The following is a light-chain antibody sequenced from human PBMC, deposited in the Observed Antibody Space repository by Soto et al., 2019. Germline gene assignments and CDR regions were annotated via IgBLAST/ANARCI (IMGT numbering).Light chain of an antibody. CDR1: QDINTY. J-gene: IGKJ1*01. V-gene: IGKV3-11*01. CDR3: QQYKNWPRT. Sequence: EVVLTQSPATLSLSPGEKATLSCRASQDINTYLGWYQQKPGQPPRLLIYDASNRASGIPARFSGSGSGTEFTLTISSLQSEDFAIYYCQQYKNWPRTFGQGTKVDIK. CDR2: DAS.